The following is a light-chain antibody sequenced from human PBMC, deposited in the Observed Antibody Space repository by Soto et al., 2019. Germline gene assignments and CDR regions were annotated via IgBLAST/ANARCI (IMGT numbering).Light chain of an antibody. V-gene: IGLV1-40*01. CDR3: QSFDSSLRVYV. Sequence: QSVLTQPPSVSGAPGQRVTISCPGSSSNFGAGYEVHWYKQVPGAAPTLVIFNNLNRPSGVPERFSGSKSGTSASLVISGLQAEDEADYYCQSFDSSLRVYVFGSGTKLTVL. CDR1: SSNFGAGYE. CDR2: NNL. J-gene: IGLJ1*01.